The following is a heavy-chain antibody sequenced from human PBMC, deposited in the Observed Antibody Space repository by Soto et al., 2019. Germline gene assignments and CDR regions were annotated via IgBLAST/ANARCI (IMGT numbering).Heavy chain of an antibody. V-gene: IGHV3-30-3*01. J-gene: IGHJ2*01. D-gene: IGHD4-4*01. CDR2: ISYDGSNK. CDR3: ARPLWRDDYNWGYFAL. Sequence: QVQLVESGGGVVQPGRSLRLSCAASGFTFSSYAMHWVRQAPGKGLEWVAVISYDGSNKYYADSVKGRFTISRDNSKNTLYLQMNSLRAEDTAEYYCARPLWRDDYNWGYFALWGRGTLVTVSS. CDR1: GFTFSSYA.